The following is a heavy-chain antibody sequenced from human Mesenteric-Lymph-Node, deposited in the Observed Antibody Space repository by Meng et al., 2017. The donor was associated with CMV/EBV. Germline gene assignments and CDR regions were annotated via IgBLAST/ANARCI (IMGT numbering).Heavy chain of an antibody. Sequence: GGSLRLSCAASGLSLSSDYITWVRQAPGKGLEWVSIIYTGGSTYYADSVKGRFTISRDNSNNKLYLQMNSLRAEDTAVYYCARRGNNGRALDVWGQGTTVTVSS. J-gene: IGHJ6*02. D-gene: IGHD2-8*01. CDR2: IYTGGST. CDR1: GLSLSSDY. V-gene: IGHV3-53*01. CDR3: ARRGNNGRALDV.